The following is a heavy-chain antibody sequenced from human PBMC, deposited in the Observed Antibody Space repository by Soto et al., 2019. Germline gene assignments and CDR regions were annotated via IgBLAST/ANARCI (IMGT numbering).Heavy chain of an antibody. J-gene: IGHJ6*02. CDR3: ARGRGSGSSFYYYGMDV. CDR2: IYYSGST. CDR1: GGSISSYY. V-gene: IGHV4-59*01. Sequence: PSETLSLTCTVSGGSISSYYWSWIRQPPGKGLEWIGYIYYSGSTNYNPSLKSRVTIPVDTSKNQFSLKLSSVTAADTAVYYCARGRGSGSSFYYYGMDVWGQGTTVTVSS. D-gene: IGHD3-10*01.